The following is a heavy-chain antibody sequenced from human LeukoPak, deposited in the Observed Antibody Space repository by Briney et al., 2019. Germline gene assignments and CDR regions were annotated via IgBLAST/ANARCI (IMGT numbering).Heavy chain of an antibody. V-gene: IGHV3-30-3*01. CDR1: GFTFSSYA. CDR3: ARDGYCSSTGCSAYFFDS. D-gene: IGHD2-2*03. CDR2: ISYDGSNK. Sequence: PGGSLRLSCAASGFTFSSYAMRWVRQAPGKGLHWVAVISYDGSNKYYADSVKGRFTISRDNSKNTLYLQLNSLRPEDTALYYCARDGYCSSTGCSAYFFDSWGQGTLVTVSS. J-gene: IGHJ4*02.